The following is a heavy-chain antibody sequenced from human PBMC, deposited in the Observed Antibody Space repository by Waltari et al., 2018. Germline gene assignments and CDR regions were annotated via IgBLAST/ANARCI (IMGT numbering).Heavy chain of an antibody. J-gene: IGHJ5*02. CDR3: AITLDCSSTSCYDWFDP. CDR1: GYTFTSYD. D-gene: IGHD2-2*01. CDR2: MNPNRGNP. V-gene: IGHV1-8*03. Sequence: QVQLVQSGAEVKKPGASVKVSCKASGYTFTSYDINWVRQATGQGLEWRGWMNPNRGNPGYAHKVQGRVTITADQSTSTAYMELSSLSSEDTAVYYCAITLDCSSTSCYDWFDPWGQGTLVTVSS.